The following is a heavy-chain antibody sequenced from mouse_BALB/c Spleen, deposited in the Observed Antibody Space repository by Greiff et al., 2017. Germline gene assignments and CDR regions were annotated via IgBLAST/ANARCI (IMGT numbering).Heavy chain of an antibody. V-gene: IGHV3-1*02. CDR3: ARGGITTPFAY. CDR2: IHYSGST. D-gene: IGHD2-4*01. J-gene: IGHJ3*01. CDR1: GYSITSGYS. Sequence: EVKLMESGPDLVKPSQSLSLTCTVTGYSITSGYSWHWIRQFTGNKLEWMGYIHYSGSTNYNPSLKSRISITRDTSKNQFFLQLNSVTTEDTATYYCARGGITTPFAYWGQGTLVTVSA.